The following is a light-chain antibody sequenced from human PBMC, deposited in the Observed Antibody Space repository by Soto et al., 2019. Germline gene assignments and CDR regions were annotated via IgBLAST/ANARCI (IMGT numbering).Light chain of an antibody. CDR3: QQYNKWPWT. Sequence: EIVMTQSPATLSVSPGERATLSCRASQRVSSDLAWYQQKPCQAPSLPVNGASTRATGIPARFSGSGSGTEFTLTISSLQSEDFAVYYCQQYNKWPWTFGQGTKVDI. CDR2: GAS. CDR1: QRVSSD. J-gene: IGKJ1*01. V-gene: IGKV3-15*01.